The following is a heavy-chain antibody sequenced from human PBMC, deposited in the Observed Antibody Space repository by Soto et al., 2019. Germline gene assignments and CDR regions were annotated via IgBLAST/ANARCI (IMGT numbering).Heavy chain of an antibody. V-gene: IGHV3-48*03. CDR3: VRFGGAAAGPGDY. Sequence: LRLSCVASEFTFRSYEMNWVRQAPGKGLEWVSYISSSGTTIYYTDSVKGRFTISRDNAKKSLYLQMNSLRAEDTAVYYCVRFGGAAAGPGDYWGQGTLVTVSS. J-gene: IGHJ4*02. D-gene: IGHD6-13*01. CDR2: ISSSGTTI. CDR1: EFTFRSYE.